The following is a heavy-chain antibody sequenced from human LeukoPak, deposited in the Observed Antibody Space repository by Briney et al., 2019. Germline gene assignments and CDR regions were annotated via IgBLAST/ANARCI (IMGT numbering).Heavy chain of an antibody. J-gene: IGHJ5*02. CDR3: ARGSTRIQLWLRPPWFDP. CDR1: GGSFSGYY. CDR2: INHSGST. D-gene: IGHD5-18*01. V-gene: IGHV4-34*01. Sequence: KPSETLSLTCAVYGGSFSGYYWSWIRQPPGKGLEWIGEINHSGSTNYNPSLKSRVTISVDTPKNQFSLKLSSVTAADTAVYYCARGSTRIQLWLRPPWFDPWGQGTLVTVSS.